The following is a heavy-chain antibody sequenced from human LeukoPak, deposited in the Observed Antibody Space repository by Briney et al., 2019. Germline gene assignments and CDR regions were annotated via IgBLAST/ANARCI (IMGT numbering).Heavy chain of an antibody. D-gene: IGHD3-22*01. CDR3: ARDRWNWDYYDRGSGYYYYYMDV. Sequence: PSETLSLTCAVYGGSFSGYYWSWIRQPPGKGLEWIGEINHSGSTNYNPSLKSRVTISVDTSKNQFSLKLSSVTAADTAVYYCARDRWNWDYYDRGSGYYYYYMDVWGKGTTVTISS. J-gene: IGHJ6*03. V-gene: IGHV4-34*01. CDR1: GGSFSGYY. CDR2: INHSGST.